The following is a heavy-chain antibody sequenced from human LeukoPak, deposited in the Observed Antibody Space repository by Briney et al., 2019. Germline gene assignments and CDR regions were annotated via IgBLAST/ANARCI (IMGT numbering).Heavy chain of an antibody. CDR3: ASGGPCSSTNYYSYCFMHV. D-gene: IGHD2-2*01. CDR1: RFTYNICD. CDR2: MSGSSITI. V-gene: IGHV3-48*04. J-gene: IGHJ6*03. Sequence: GGSLRLSCAACRFTYNICDMKGVRQARGKGGEGLTYMSGSSITIYYASSLKARFPVSRHNPKNSLHLQMNTLTTEDTPVYFCASGGPCSSTNYYSYCFMHVGGKGPRSPSP.